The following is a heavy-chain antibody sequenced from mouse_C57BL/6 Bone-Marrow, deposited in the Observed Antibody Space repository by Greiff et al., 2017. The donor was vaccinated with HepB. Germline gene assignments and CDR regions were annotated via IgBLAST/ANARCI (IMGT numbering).Heavy chain of an antibody. V-gene: IGHV3-6*01. J-gene: IGHJ3*01. CDR3: ARGIYYDYDGWFAY. CDR1: GYSITSGYY. D-gene: IGHD2-4*01. Sequence: DVKLQESGPGLVKPSQSLSLTCSVTGYSITSGYYWNWIRQFPGNKLEWMGYISYDGSNNYNPSLKNRISITRDTSKNQFFLKLNSVTTEDTATYYCARGIYYDYDGWFAYWGQGTLVTVSA. CDR2: ISYDGSN.